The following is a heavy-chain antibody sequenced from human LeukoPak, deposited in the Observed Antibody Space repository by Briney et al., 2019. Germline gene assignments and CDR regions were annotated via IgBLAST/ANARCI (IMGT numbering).Heavy chain of an antibody. V-gene: IGHV1-69*13. D-gene: IGHD4-23*01. CDR1: GGTFSSYA. CDR3: ARGGDDYGGNSLFSWFDP. J-gene: IGHJ5*02. CDR2: IIPIFGTA. Sequence: SVKVSCKASGGTFSSYAISWVRQAPGQGLEWMGGIIPIFGTANYAQKFQGRVTITADESTSTAYMELSSLRSEDTAVYCCARGGDDYGGNSLFSWFDPWGQGTLVTVSS.